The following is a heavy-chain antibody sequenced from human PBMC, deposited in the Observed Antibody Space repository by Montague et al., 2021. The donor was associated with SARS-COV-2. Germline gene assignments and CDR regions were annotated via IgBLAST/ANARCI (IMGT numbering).Heavy chain of an antibody. CDR2: FYYAGGT. V-gene: IGHV4-39*01. D-gene: IGHD4-17*01. CDR1: GGSVSRISSH. Sequence: SETLSLTCTVSGGSVSRISSHWGWIRQPPGKGLEYIRSFYYAGGTQYNPSLKSRVTISVDTSNDQFSLKMNSVTAADTAVYFCARLYGSSFDYWGQGTLVTVSS. J-gene: IGHJ4*02. CDR3: ARLYGSSFDY.